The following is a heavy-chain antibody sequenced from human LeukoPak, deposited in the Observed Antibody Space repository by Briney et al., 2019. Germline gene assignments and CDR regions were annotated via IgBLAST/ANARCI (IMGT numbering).Heavy chain of an antibody. D-gene: IGHD3-22*01. J-gene: IGHJ4*02. CDR3: ARDQIGLTNYYESSGYYLD. CDR2: IKQDGSEK. Sequence: PGGSLRLSCAASGFSFSRYWMSWVRQAPGKGLEWVANIKQDGSEKYYVDSVKGRFTISRDNAKNSLYLQMNSLRAEDTAVYYCARDQIGLTNYYESSGYYLDWGQGTLVTVSS. V-gene: IGHV3-7*01. CDR1: GFSFSRYW.